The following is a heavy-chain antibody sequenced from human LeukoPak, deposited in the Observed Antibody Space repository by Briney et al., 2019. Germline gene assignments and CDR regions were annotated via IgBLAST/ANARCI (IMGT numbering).Heavy chain of an antibody. CDR2: ISSSSSYI. CDR1: GFTFSSYS. Sequence: PGGSLRLSCAASGFTFSSYSMNWVRQAPGKGLEWVSSISSSSSYIYYADSVKGRFTISRDNAKNSLYLQMNSLRAEDTAVYYCASQGYSGYGPWVDYWGQGTLVTVSS. V-gene: IGHV3-21*01. J-gene: IGHJ4*02. D-gene: IGHD5-12*01. CDR3: ASQGYSGYGPWVDY.